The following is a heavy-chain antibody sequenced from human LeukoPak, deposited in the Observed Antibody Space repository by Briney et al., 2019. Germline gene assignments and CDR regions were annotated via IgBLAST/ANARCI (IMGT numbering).Heavy chain of an antibody. CDR3: ARDQDYDFWSGSQAGHAFDI. J-gene: IGHJ3*02. D-gene: IGHD3-3*01. V-gene: IGHV4-30-4*08. CDR1: GGSISSGDYY. Sequence: SETLSLTCTVSGGSISSGDYYWSWIRQPPGKGLEWIGYIYYSGSTYYNPSLKSRVTISVDTSKNQFSLKLSSVTAASTAVYYCARDQDYDFWSGSQAGHAFDIWGQGKMVTVSS. CDR2: IYYSGST.